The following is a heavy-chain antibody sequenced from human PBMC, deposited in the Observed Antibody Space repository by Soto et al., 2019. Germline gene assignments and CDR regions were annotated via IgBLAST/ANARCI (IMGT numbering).Heavy chain of an antibody. J-gene: IGHJ4*02. CDR3: ARDRRITGTTFPAGYDY. D-gene: IGHD1-7*01. Sequence: EVQLVESGGGLIQPGGSLRLSCAASGFTVSCNYMSWVRQAPGKGLEWVSVIYSGGSTYYADSVKGRFTISRDNSKNTLYLQMNSLRAEDTAVYYCARDRRITGTTFPAGYDYWGQGTLVTVSS. CDR1: GFTVSCNY. CDR2: IYSGGST. V-gene: IGHV3-53*01.